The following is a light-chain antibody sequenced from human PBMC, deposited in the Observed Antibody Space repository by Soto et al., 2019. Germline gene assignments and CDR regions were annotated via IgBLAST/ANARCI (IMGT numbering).Light chain of an antibody. CDR2: DVS. CDR3: CSYTTSNTRQIV. V-gene: IGLV2-14*01. CDR1: SSDVVGYNY. Sequence: QSVLTQPASVSGSPGQSITISCTGTSSDVVGYNYVSWYQQHPGKAPKFMIYDVSNRPSGVSNRFSGSKSGNTASLTISGLQAEDEADYYSCSYTTSNTRQIVFGTGTKVTVL. J-gene: IGLJ1*01.